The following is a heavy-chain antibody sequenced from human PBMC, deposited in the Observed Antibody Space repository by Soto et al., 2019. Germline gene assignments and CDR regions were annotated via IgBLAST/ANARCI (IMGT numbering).Heavy chain of an antibody. V-gene: IGHV6-1*01. D-gene: IGHD3-10*01. Sequence: SQTLSLTCVISGDSVSSTSVAWNWIRQSPSRGLEWLGRTYYRSKWYSDSAVSVKSRITINPETSKNQFSLQLNSVTPEDTAVYYCARDRGVRGLVNFDYWGQGTLVTVSS. CDR1: GDSVSSTSVA. CDR3: ARDRGVRGLVNFDY. J-gene: IGHJ4*02. CDR2: TYYRSKWYS.